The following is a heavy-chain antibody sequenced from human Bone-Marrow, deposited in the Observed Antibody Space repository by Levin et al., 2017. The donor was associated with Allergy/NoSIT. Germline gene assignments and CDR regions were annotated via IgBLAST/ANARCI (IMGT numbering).Heavy chain of an antibody. D-gene: IGHD3/OR15-3a*01. CDR1: GFSYSTYA. CDR3: AKGLWTGYSVDWFDP. CDR2: ISGSSGSI. J-gene: IGHJ5*02. Sequence: HPGGSLRLSCAASGFSYSTYAMTWVRQAPGKGLEWVSAISGSSGSIYYAESVKGRFTISRDNSKNTLFLQMNSLRAEDTAVYYCAKGLWTGYSVDWFDPWGQGTLVTVSS. V-gene: IGHV3-23*01.